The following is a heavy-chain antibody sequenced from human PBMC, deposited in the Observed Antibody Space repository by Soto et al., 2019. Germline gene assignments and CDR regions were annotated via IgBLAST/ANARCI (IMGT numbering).Heavy chain of an antibody. J-gene: IGHJ6*02. D-gene: IGHD2-2*01. CDR1: GYTFTSYY. Sequence: ASVKVSCKASGYTFTSYYMHWVRQAPGQGLEWMGIINPSGGSTSYAQKFQGRVTMTRDTSTSTVYMELSSLRSEDTAVYYCARVVVPAASAPYGMDVWGQGTLVTVSS. V-gene: IGHV1-46*01. CDR2: INPSGGST. CDR3: ARVVVPAASAPYGMDV.